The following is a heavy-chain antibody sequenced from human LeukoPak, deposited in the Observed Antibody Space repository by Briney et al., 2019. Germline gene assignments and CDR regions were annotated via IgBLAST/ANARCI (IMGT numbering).Heavy chain of an antibody. D-gene: IGHD6-19*01. CDR3: ARSDSSGWYWEAANWFDP. CDR1: GYTFTSYD. V-gene: IGHV1-8*01. Sequence: GASVKVSCKASGYTFTSYDLNWVRQATGQGLEWRGWMNPNSGNTGYAQKFQGRVAMTRNTSISTAYMELSSLRSEDTAVYYCARSDSSGWYWEAANWFDPWGQGTLVTVSS. J-gene: IGHJ5*02. CDR2: MNPNSGNT.